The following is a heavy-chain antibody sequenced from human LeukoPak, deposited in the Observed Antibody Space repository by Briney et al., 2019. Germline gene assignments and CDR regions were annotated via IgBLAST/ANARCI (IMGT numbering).Heavy chain of an antibody. D-gene: IGHD3-22*01. J-gene: IGHJ4*02. Sequence: GGSLRLPCAASGFTFSSYSMNWVRQAPGKGLEWVSSISSSSSYIYYADSVKGRFTISRDNAKNSLYLQMNSLRAEDTAVYYCARDSYYDSSGSTYYPYRGQGTLVTVSS. CDR3: ARDSYYDSSGSTYYPY. CDR1: GFTFSSYS. CDR2: ISSSSSYI. V-gene: IGHV3-21*01.